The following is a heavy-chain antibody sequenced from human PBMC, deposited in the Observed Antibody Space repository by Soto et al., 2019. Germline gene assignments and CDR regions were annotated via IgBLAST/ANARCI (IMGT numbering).Heavy chain of an antibody. V-gene: IGHV4-31*03. CDR2: IYYSGTT. CDR3: ARDLGIAVAPRGAFDI. D-gene: IGHD6-19*01. J-gene: IGHJ3*02. CDR1: GGSINSGGYY. Sequence: QVQLQESGPGLVKPSQTLSLTCTVSGGSINSGGYYWTWIRQHPGKGLEWIGHIYYSGTTYYNPYLKSRVTISLDTSKNQFYLNLNSVTAADTAVYYCARDLGIAVAPRGAFDIWGQGTMVTVSS.